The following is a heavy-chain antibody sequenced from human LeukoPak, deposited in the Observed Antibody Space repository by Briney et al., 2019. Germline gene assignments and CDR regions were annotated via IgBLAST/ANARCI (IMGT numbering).Heavy chain of an antibody. CDR2: IYNTGNS. J-gene: IGHJ5*02. CDR1: GDSITSKNSY. CDR3: ARGHGGYDH. V-gene: IGHV4-31*03. Sequence: SETLSLTCTVSGDSITSKNSYWSWIRQHPGKGLEWIGYIYNTGNSYYNPSLRSRVTMSVDTSKNQFSLKLSSVTAADTAVYYCARGHGGYDHWGQGTLVTVSS. D-gene: IGHD5-12*01.